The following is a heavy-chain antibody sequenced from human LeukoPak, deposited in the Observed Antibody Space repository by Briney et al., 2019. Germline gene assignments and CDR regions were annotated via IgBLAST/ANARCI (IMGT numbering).Heavy chain of an antibody. J-gene: IGHJ6*02. CDR1: GGSLTSYY. CDR3: ARGPVRDEDGLTGNSYYCALDA. D-gene: IGHD3-9*01. V-gene: IGHV4-34*01. Sequence: SETLSLTRAVYGGSLTSYYWSWIRQVPRKGLEWIGGIHHPAGTNYNPSLKSRVTISADTSKNQFSLTLRSVTAADSAVFYCARGPVRDEDGLTGNSYYCALDAWGQGTTVTVSS. CDR2: IHHPAGT.